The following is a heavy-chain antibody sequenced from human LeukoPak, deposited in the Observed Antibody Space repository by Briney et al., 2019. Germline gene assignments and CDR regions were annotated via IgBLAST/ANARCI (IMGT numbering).Heavy chain of an antibody. V-gene: IGHV3-15*01. D-gene: IGHD5-18*01. CDR1: GFTFSNAW. J-gene: IGHJ6*04. CDR3: TTPGYSYGWGYYYGMDV. CDR2: IKSKTDGGTT. Sequence: PGGSLRLSCAASGFTFSNAWMSWVRQAPGKGLEWVGRIKSKTDGGTTDYAAPVKGRFTISRDDSKNTLYLQMNSLKTEDTAVYNCTTPGYSYGWGYYYGMDVWGKGTTVTVSS.